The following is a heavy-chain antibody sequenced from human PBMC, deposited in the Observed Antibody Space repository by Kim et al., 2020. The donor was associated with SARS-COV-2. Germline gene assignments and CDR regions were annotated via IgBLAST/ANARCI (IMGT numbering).Heavy chain of an antibody. CDR2: ISGSSSTI. D-gene: IGHD6-19*01. CDR3: ARDPAGHIDY. J-gene: IGHJ4*02. CDR1: GFAFSNYE. V-gene: IGHV3-48*03. Sequence: GGSLRLSCAASGFAFSNYEMNWVRQAPGKGLEWVSYISGSSSTIYYADSVKRLFDRSRDNAKNSMYLQMNSLRAEDTAVYYCARDPAGHIDYWGQGNLVTVSS.